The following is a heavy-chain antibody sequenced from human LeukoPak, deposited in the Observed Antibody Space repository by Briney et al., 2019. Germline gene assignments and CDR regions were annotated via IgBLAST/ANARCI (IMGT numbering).Heavy chain of an antibody. D-gene: IGHD1-26*01. CDR1: GYTFTSYG. Sequence: ASVKVSCKASGYTFTSYGISWVRQAPGQGLEWMGWISAYNGNTNYAQKLQGRVTMTTDTSTSTAYMELRSLRSDDTAVYYCARDLEGIVRATNHYWGQGTLVTVSS. J-gene: IGHJ4*02. CDR3: ARDLEGIVRATNHY. V-gene: IGHV1-18*01. CDR2: ISAYNGNT.